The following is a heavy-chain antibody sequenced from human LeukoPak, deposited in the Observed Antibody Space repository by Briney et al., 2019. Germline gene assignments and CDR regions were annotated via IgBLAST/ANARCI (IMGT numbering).Heavy chain of an antibody. J-gene: IGHJ5*02. D-gene: IGHD5-24*01. CDR1: GFTFSSYS. V-gene: IGHV3-21*01. CDR3: ARDRTDGNWFDP. CDR2: ISSSSSYI. Sequence: GGSLRLSCAASGFTFSSYSLNWVRQAPGKGLEWVSSISSSSSYIYYADSVKGGFTISRDNAENSLYLQMNSLRAEDTAVYYCARDRTDGNWFDPWGQGTLVTVSS.